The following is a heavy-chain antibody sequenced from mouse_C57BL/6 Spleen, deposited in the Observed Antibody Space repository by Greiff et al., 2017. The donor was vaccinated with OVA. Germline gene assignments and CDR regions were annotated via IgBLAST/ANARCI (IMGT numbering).Heavy chain of an antibody. Sequence: VQLQQPGAELVKPGASVKLSCKASGYTFTSYWMHWVKQRPGQGLEWIGMIHPNSGSTNYNEKFKSKATLTVDKSSSTAYMQLSSLTSEDSAVYYCARGGYGRYYFDYWGQGTTLTVSS. V-gene: IGHV1-64*01. J-gene: IGHJ2*01. D-gene: IGHD1-1*02. CDR1: GYTFTSYW. CDR2: IHPNSGST. CDR3: ARGGYGRYYFDY.